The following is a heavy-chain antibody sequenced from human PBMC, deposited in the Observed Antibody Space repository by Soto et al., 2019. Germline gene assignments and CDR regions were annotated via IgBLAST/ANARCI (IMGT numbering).Heavy chain of an antibody. V-gene: IGHV3-23*01. CDR1: GFTFSSYA. CDR2: ISGSGGTT. CDR3: AKFFAETGGSSGWPWSFHY. D-gene: IGHD6-25*01. Sequence: EVQLLESGGGLVQPGRSLRVSCAASGFTFSSYAMSWVRQAPGKGLEWVAGISGSGGTTYYVDSVKGRFTISRDNSESTQYLQMSSSRVEDTAIYYCAKFFAETGGSSGWPWSFHYWGQGTTVTVSS. J-gene: IGHJ4*02.